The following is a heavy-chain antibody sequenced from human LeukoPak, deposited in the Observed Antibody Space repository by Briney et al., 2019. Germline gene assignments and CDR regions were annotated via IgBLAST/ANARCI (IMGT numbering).Heavy chain of an antibody. CDR3: ARVSGSWYQDWYFDL. J-gene: IGHJ2*01. Sequence: ASLKVSCKASGYTFTGYFMHWVRQAPGQGLEWMGWINPNSGDANYAQKFQGRVTMTRDTSISTAYMELSRLRSDDTAVYYCARVSGSWYQDWYFDLWGRGTLVTVSS. D-gene: IGHD6-13*01. V-gene: IGHV1-2*02. CDR2: INPNSGDA. CDR1: GYTFTGYF.